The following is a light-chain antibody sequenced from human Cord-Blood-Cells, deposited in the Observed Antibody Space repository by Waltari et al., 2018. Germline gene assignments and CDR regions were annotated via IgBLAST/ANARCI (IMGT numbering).Light chain of an antibody. Sequence: QSALPQPASVSGSPGQSLTISCTGISSDVGGSNYVSWYQQHPGKAPKLMIYDVSNRPSGVSNRFSGSKSGNTASLTISGLQAEDEADYYCSSYTSSSTLTFGQGTK. CDR1: SSDVGGSNY. J-gene: IGLJ3*02. V-gene: IGLV2-14*01. CDR2: DVS. CDR3: SSYTSSSTLT.